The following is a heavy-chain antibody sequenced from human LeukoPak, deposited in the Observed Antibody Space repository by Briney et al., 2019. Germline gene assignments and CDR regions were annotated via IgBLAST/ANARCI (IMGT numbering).Heavy chain of an antibody. CDR2: IYYSGST. J-gene: IGHJ6*03. CDR1: GGSISSYY. V-gene: IGHV4-59*01. Sequence: PSETLSLTCTVSGGSISSYYWSWIRQPPGKGLEWIGYIYYSGSTNYKPSLKSRVTISVETSKNQFSLKLRSVTAADTAVYYCARCSVAGTVWGYYYYYMDVWGKGTTVTVSS. D-gene: IGHD6-19*01. CDR3: ARCSVAGTVWGYYYYYMDV.